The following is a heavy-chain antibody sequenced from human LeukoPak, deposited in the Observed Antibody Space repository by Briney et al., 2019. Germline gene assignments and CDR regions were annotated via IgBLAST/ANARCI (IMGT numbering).Heavy chain of an antibody. D-gene: IGHD3-10*01. Sequence: SETLSLTCAVYGGSFSGYYWSWIRQPPGKGLERIGEINHSGSTNYNPSLKSRVTISVDTSKNQFSLKLSSVTAADTAVYYCARGRSYYGSGDTFDYWGQGTLVTVSS. CDR1: GGSFSGYY. J-gene: IGHJ4*02. CDR2: INHSGST. V-gene: IGHV4-34*01. CDR3: ARGRSYYGSGDTFDY.